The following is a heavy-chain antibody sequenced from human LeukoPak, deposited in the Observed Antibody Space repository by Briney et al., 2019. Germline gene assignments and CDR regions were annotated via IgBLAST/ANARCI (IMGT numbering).Heavy chain of an antibody. CDR3: ARGVDYGDYGFDY. J-gene: IGHJ4*02. CDR1: GYTFTGYY. V-gene: IGHV1-2*02. D-gene: IGHD4-17*01. Sequence: GASVKVSCKASGYTFTGYYMHWVRQAPGRGLEWMGWINPNSGGTNYAQKFQGRVTMTRDTSISTAYMELSRLRSDDTAVYYCARGVDYGDYGFDYWGQGTLVTVSS. CDR2: INPNSGGT.